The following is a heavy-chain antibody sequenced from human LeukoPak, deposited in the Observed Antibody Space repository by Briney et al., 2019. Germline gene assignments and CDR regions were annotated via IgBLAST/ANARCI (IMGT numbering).Heavy chain of an antibody. J-gene: IGHJ4*02. CDR2: ISGSGGNT. CDR3: AKGRCRSTSCSTGY. D-gene: IGHD2-2*01. CDR1: GFTFSGYA. V-gene: IGHV3-23*01. Sequence: PGGSLRLSCAASGFTFSGYAMSWVRQAPGKGLEWVSSISGSGGNTYYADSVKGRFTISRDNTKNTLYLQVNSLRAEDSAVYYCAKGRCRSTSCSTGYWGQGTLVTVSS.